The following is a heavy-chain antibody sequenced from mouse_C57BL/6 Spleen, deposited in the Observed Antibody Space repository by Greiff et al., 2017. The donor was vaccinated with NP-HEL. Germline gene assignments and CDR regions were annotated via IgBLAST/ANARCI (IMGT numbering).Heavy chain of an antibody. CDR3: AETAQATYFDY. CDR1: GYTFTDYY. CDR2: IFPGSGST. Sequence: QVQLKESGPELVKPGASVKISCKASGYTFTDYYINWVKQRPGQGLEWIGWIFPGSGSTYYNEKFKGKATLTVDKSSSTAYMLLSSLTSEDSAVYFCAETAQATYFDYWGQGTTLTVSS. J-gene: IGHJ2*01. V-gene: IGHV1-75*01. D-gene: IGHD3-2*02.